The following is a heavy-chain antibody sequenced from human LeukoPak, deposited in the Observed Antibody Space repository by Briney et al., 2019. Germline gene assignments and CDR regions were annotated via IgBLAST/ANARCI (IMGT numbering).Heavy chain of an antibody. CDR1: GGTFSSYA. J-gene: IGHJ4*02. V-gene: IGHV1-69*01. CDR2: IIPIFGTA. Sequence: SVDVSCKASGGTFSSYAISWVRQAPGQGLEWMGGIIPIFGTANYAQKFQGRVTITADEPTSTAYMELSSLRSEDTAVYYCARGKDQLLYDYFDYWGQGTLVTVSS. D-gene: IGHD2-2*02. CDR3: ARGKDQLLYDYFDY.